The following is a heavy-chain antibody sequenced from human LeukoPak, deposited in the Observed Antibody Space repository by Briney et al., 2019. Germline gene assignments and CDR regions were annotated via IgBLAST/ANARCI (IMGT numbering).Heavy chain of an antibody. D-gene: IGHD3-3*01. CDR2: T. Sequence: TNYTPSLKSRVTISVDTSKNQFSLKLSSVTAADTAVYYCARARDDFWSGYYPSTEQYYFDYWGQGTLVTVSS. CDR3: ARARDDFWSGYYPSTEQYYFDY. J-gene: IGHJ4*02. V-gene: IGHV4-61*02.